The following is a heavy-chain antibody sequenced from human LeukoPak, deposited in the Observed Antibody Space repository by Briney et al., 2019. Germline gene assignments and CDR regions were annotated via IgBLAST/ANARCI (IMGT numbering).Heavy chain of an antibody. V-gene: IGHV3-9*03. Sequence: GGSLRLSCAASGFTFDDYAMHWVRQAPGKGLEWVSGISWNSGSIGYADSVKGRFTISRDNAKNSLYLQMNSLRAEDMALYYCAKDRNSYSSGWYVGFFDYWGQGTLVTVSS. CDR3: AKDRNSYSSGWYVGFFDY. CDR1: GFTFDDYA. CDR2: ISWNSGSI. D-gene: IGHD6-19*01. J-gene: IGHJ4*02.